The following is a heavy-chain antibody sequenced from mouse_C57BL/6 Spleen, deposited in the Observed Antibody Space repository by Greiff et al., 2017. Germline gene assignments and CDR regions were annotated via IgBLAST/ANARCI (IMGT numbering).Heavy chain of an antibody. D-gene: IGHD1-1*01. J-gene: IGHJ1*03. V-gene: IGHV1-42*01. CDR3: ARSGNYYGSSLYWYFDV. CDR1: GYSFTGYY. CDR2: INPSTGGT. Sequence: VQLQQSGPELVKPGASVKISCKASGYSFTGYYMNWVKQSPEKSLEWIGEINPSTGGTTYNQKFKAKATLTVDKSSSTAYMQLKSLTSEDSAFYYWARSGNYYGSSLYWYFDVWGTGTTVTVSS.